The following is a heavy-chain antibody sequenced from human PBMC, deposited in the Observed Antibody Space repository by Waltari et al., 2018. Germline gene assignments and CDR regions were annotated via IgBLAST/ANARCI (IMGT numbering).Heavy chain of an antibody. CDR1: GYSIRSGYY. CDR3: ASYGATTY. V-gene: IGHV4-38-2*01. CDR2: MNQNRGN. Sequence: QFQLQASGPGQGKPSETLSLTCGVSGYSIRSGYYWGWIRQPPGKGREWMGWMNQNRGNLGFAQGFKGRVMCTADTSTTTAYMELSSLRSEDTAVYYCASYGATTYWGQGTLVTVSS. J-gene: IGHJ4*02. D-gene: IGHD1-26*01.